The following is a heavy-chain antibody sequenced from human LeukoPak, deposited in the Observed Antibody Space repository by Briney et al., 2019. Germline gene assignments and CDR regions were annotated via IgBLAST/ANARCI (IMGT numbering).Heavy chain of an antibody. D-gene: IGHD3-10*02. J-gene: IGHJ6*04. CDR2: ISGSGGST. CDR3: AELGITMVGGV. Sequence: QSGGSLRLSCAASGFTFSSYAMSWVRQAPGKGLEWVSAISGSGGSTYYADSVKGRFTISRDNSKNTLYLQMNSLRAEDTAAYYYAELGITMVGGVWGKGTTVTISS. CDR1: GFTFSSYA. V-gene: IGHV3-23*01.